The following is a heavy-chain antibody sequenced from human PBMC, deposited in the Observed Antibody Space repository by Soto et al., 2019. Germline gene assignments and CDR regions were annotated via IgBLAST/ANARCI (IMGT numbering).Heavy chain of an antibody. CDR2: IIPIFGTA. Sequence: SVKVSCKASGGTFSSYAISWVRQAPGQGLGWMGGIIPIFGTANYAQKFQGRVTITADESTSTAYMELSSLRSEDTAVYYCARHSRIPGTFDYWDQGTLVTVSS. J-gene: IGHJ4*02. D-gene: IGHD2-2*02. V-gene: IGHV1-69*13. CDR3: ARHSRIPGTFDY. CDR1: GGTFSSYA.